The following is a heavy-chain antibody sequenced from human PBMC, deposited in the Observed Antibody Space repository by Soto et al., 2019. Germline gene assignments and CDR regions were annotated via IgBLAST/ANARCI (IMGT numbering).Heavy chain of an antibody. CDR2: INPNSGGT. V-gene: IGHV1-2*02. Sequence: ASVKVSFKASGYTFTGYYMHWVRQAPGQGLEWMGWINPNSGGTNYAQKFQGRVTMTRDTSISTAYMELSRLRSDDTAVYYCARAPLLRFLEAVDYWGQGALVTVSS. D-gene: IGHD3-3*01. CDR3: ARAPLLRFLEAVDY. J-gene: IGHJ4*02. CDR1: GYTFTGYY.